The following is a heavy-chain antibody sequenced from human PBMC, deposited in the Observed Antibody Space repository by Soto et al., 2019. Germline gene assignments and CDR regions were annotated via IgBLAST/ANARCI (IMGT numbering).Heavy chain of an antibody. CDR2: IYYSGST. V-gene: IGHV4-59*01. J-gene: IGHJ5*02. D-gene: IGHD2-2*01. Sequence: SETLSLTCTASGGSISSYYWSWIRQPPGKGLEWIGYIYYSGSTNYNPSLKSRVTISVDTSKNQFSLKLSSVTAADTAVYYCARDLRYCSSTSCYSSWFDPWGQGTLVTVSS. CDR3: ARDLRYCSSTSCYSSWFDP. CDR1: GGSISSYY.